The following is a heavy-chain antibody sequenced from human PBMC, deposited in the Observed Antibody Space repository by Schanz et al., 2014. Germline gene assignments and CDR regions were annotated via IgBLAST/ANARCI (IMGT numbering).Heavy chain of an antibody. CDR3: ASGRGYSYGYGAFDI. V-gene: IGHV3-33*01. Sequence: QVQLVESGGGVVQPGRSLRLSCAASGFTFSKYGMHWVRQAPGKGLEWVAVIWYDGSNKDYADSVKGRFTISRDNSKNTLYLQMNSLRAEDTALYYCASGRGYSYGYGAFDIWGQGTMVTVSS. D-gene: IGHD5-18*01. CDR2: IWYDGSNK. J-gene: IGHJ3*02. CDR1: GFTFSKYG.